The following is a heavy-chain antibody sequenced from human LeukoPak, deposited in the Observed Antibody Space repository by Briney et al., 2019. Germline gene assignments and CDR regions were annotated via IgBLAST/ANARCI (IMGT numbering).Heavy chain of an antibody. Sequence: GGSLRLSCAASGFTFDDYGMSWVRQAPGKGLEWVSGINWNGGSTGYADSVKGRFTISRDNAKNSLYLQMNSLRAEDMALYYCATSRGYYYDSSGYYYVRGGAFDIWGQGTMVTVSS. CDR3: ATSRGYYYDSSGYYYVRGGAFDI. CDR1: GFTFDDYG. D-gene: IGHD3-22*01. CDR2: INWNGGST. V-gene: IGHV3-20*04. J-gene: IGHJ3*02.